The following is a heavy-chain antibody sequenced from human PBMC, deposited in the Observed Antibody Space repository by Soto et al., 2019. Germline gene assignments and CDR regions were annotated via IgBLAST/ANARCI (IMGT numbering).Heavy chain of an antibody. D-gene: IGHD4-17*01. Sequence: EVQLVESGGGLVKPGGSLRLSCAASGFTFSSYSMNWVRQAPGKGLEWVSSISSSSSYIYYADSVKGRFTISRDNDKNALYLQMNRLQAEDTGVYYCAREPTVTSYYYYYMYVWGKGTTVTVSS. CDR2: ISSSSSYI. CDR3: AREPTVTSYYYYYMYV. V-gene: IGHV3-21*01. CDR1: GFTFSSYS. J-gene: IGHJ6*03.